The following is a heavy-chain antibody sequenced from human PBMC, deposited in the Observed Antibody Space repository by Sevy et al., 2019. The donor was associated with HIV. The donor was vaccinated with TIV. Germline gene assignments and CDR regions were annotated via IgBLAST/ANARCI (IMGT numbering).Heavy chain of an antibody. CDR2: IGGSADYT. D-gene: IGHD3-10*01. CDR3: ASGAYYYASRTENFDY. Sequence: GGSLRLSCVTSGFTFSSYAMSWVRQTPGKGLEWVSAIGGSADYTYYADSVKGRFTISRDNSKNTLYLQMNSLRAEDTAVYYCASGAYYYASRTENFDYWGQGTLVTVSS. CDR1: GFTFSSYA. V-gene: IGHV3-23*01. J-gene: IGHJ4*02.